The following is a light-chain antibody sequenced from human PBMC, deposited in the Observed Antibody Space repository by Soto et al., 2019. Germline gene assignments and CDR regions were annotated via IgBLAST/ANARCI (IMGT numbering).Light chain of an antibody. V-gene: IGKV3-11*01. J-gene: IGKJ4*01. Sequence: ELVLTQSPSPLSLSPGERATLSCRASQNLYRSLAWYQQKPGQAPRLLIYDASIRATDIPARFSGSGSGTDFTVTISSLEPEDFAFDYWPHRSSWPLTFGGGTMVEI. CDR2: DAS. CDR1: QNLYRS. CDR3: PHRSSWPLT.